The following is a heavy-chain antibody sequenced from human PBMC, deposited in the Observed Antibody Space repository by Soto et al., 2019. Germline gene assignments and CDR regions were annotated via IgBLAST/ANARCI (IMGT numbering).Heavy chain of an antibody. CDR3: TRGVVRGVSNNWFDP. V-gene: IGHV4-59*01. Sequence: SETLSLTCTVSGGSISSYYWSWIRQPPGKGLEWIGYIYYSGSTNYNPSLKSRVTISVDTSKNQSSLKLSSVTAADTAVYYCTRGVVRGVSNNWFDPWGQGTLVTVSS. D-gene: IGHD3-10*01. J-gene: IGHJ5*02. CDR2: IYYSGST. CDR1: GGSISSYY.